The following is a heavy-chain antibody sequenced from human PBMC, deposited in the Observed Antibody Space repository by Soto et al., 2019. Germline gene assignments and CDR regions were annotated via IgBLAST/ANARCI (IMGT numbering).Heavy chain of an antibody. V-gene: IGHV3-23*01. Sequence: GGSLRLSCAASGVKVSNYAMGWVRQAPGKGLEWVSLISATGGGTYYADSVKGRFTISRDNSHNTLYLQVHSLTAEDTAVYYCAKDRRAGGNSAFYFDFWGQGAQVTVSS. CDR3: AKDRRAGGNSAFYFDF. CDR2: ISATGGGT. D-gene: IGHD3-16*01. CDR1: GVKVSNYA. J-gene: IGHJ4*02.